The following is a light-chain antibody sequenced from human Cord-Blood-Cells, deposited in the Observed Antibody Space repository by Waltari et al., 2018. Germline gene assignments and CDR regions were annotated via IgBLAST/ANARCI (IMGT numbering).Light chain of an antibody. V-gene: IGLV2-14*01. J-gene: IGLJ1*01. CDR1: SRDVGGYTY. Sequence: QSALTQPASVSGSPGQSITISCPGTSRDVGGYTYVSWYQQHPGKAPKLMIYEVSNRPSGVSNRFSGSKSGNTASLTISGLQAEDEADYYCSSYTSSSPYVFGTGTKVTVL. CDR3: SSYTSSSPYV. CDR2: EVS.